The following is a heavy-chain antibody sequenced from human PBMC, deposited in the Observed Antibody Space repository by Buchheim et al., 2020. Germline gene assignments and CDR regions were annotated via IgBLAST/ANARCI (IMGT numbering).Heavy chain of an antibody. J-gene: IGHJ4*02. Sequence: EVQLLESGGGLVQPGGSLRLSCAASGFTFSSYAMSWVRQAPGKGLEWVSAISGSGGSTYYADSVKGRFTISRDHSKKPPYLQMNSLRAEDTAVYYCAKDEHVRGSGSYYQFDYWGQGTL. D-gene: IGHD3-10*01. CDR2: ISGSGGST. CDR3: AKDEHVRGSGSYYQFDY. CDR1: GFTFSSYA. V-gene: IGHV3-23*01.